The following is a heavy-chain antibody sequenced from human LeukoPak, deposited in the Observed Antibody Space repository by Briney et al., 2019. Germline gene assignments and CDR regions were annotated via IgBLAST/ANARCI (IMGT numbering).Heavy chain of an antibody. D-gene: IGHD6-13*01. CDR1: GFTFSSYA. CDR3: AKAPPSSYYYYYGMDV. J-gene: IGHJ6*02. V-gene: IGHV3-23*01. CDR2: ISGSGGST. Sequence: PGGSLRLSCAASGFTFSSYAMSWVRQAPGKGLEWVSAISGSGGSTYHADSVKGRFTISRDISKNTLYLQMNSLRAEDTAVYYCAKAPPSSYYYYYGMDVWGQGTTVTVSS.